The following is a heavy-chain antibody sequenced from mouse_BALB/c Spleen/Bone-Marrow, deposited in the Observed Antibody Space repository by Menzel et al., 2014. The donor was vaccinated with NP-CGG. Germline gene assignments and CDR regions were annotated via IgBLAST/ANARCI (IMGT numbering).Heavy chain of an antibody. V-gene: IGHV1-15*01. CDR1: GHTFXDYE. CDR2: IHPGSGNT. J-gene: IGHJ3*01. CDR3: IRGNYRYSWFAY. D-gene: IGHD2-14*01. Sequence: QVQLQQSGAELVRPGASVKLSCKALGHTFXDYEMHWVKQTPVNGLEWIGAIHPGSGNTAYNQRFKGKATLTADKSSSTAYMELSSLTSEDSAVYYCIRGNYRYSWFAYWGQGTLVTVSA.